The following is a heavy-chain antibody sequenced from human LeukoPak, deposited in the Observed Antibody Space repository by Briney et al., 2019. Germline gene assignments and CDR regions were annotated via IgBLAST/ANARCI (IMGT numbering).Heavy chain of an antibody. V-gene: IGHV3-66*02. CDR3: ARGVPCTTTSCYYFDY. CDR2: IYSGGST. J-gene: IGHJ4*02. D-gene: IGHD2-2*01. Sequence: GGSLRLSCAASGFTVSSNYMSWVRQAPGKELEWVSVIYSGGSTYYADSVRGRFTISRDNSKNTLYLQMNSLSADDTAVYYCARGVPCTTTSCYYFDYWGQGTLVTVSS. CDR1: GFTVSSNY.